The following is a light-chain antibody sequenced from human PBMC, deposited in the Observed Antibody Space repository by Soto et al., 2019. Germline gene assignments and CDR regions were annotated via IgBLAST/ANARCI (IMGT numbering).Light chain of an antibody. CDR3: QHYNSYSEA. CDR2: KAS. Sequence: DIQMTQSPSTLSASVGDRVTITFRASQSISSWLAWYQQKPGKAPKLLIYKASTLKSGVPSRFSGSGSGTEITLTISSLQPDDFATYYCQHYNSYSEAFGQGTKVDIK. J-gene: IGKJ1*01. V-gene: IGKV1-5*03. CDR1: QSISSW.